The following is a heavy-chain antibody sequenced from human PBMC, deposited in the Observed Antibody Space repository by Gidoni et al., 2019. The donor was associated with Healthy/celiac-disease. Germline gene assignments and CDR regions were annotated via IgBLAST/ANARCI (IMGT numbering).Heavy chain of an antibody. V-gene: IGHV4-34*01. J-gene: IGHJ5*02. CDR3: ARRLYCSSTSCPKGFDP. CDR1: GGTFSGYD. CDR2: MTRGGST. D-gene: IGHD2-2*01. Sequence: QVQLQQWGAGLLKPSETLSLTCAAYGGTFSGYDWCWSRQPPGQGLEWMGEMTRGGSTNYHPSLKSRVTISVDTTKNQFSLKLSSVTAADTAVYYCARRLYCSSTSCPKGFDPWGQGTLVTVSS.